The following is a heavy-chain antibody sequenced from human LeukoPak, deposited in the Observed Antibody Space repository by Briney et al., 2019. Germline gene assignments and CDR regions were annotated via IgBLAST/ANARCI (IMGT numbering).Heavy chain of an antibody. J-gene: IGHJ4*02. V-gene: IGHV2-5*02. Sequence: SGPTLVNPTQTLTLTCTFSGFSLSTSGVNVGWIRQPPGKALEWLALIYWDDDKRYSPSLKSRLTITKDTSKNQAVLSLTNMDPVDTATYYCVYRRSSGGYFDFWGQGTLVTVSS. CDR2: IYWDDDK. CDR3: VYRRSSGGYFDF. D-gene: IGHD3-22*01. CDR1: GFSLSTSGVN.